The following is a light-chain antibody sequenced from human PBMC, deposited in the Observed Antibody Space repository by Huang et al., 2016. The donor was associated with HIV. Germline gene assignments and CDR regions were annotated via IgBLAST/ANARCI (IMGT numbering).Light chain of an antibody. CDR1: PRISSY. CDR2: AAS. Sequence: DIQMTQSPSSLSASVGDRVTITCRASPRISSYLNWYHQKPGKAPKLLIYAASSLQSGVPSRFSGSGSGTDFTLTISSLQPEDFATYYCQQSYSTPYTFGQGTKLEIK. CDR3: QQSYSTPYT. J-gene: IGKJ2*01. V-gene: IGKV1-39*01.